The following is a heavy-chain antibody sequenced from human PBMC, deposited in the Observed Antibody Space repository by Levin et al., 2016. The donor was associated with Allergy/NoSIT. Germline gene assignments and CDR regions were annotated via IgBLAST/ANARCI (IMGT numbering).Heavy chain of an antibody. CDR3: ARDRLRWESGYYYYGMDV. V-gene: IGHV4-59*01. CDR2: IYYSGST. D-gene: IGHD4-23*01. Sequence: SETLSSPALSLVAPSVVTTGVGSGSPRKGLEWIGYIYYSGSTNYNPSLKSRVTISVDTSKNQFSLKLSSVTAADTAVYYCARDRLRWESGYYYYGMDVWGQGTTVTVSS. CDR1: VAPSVVTT. J-gene: IGHJ6*02.